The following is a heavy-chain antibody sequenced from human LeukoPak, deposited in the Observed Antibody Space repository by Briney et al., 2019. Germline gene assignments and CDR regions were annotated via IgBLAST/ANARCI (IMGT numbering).Heavy chain of an antibody. CDR2: IYYSGSA. J-gene: IGHJ5*02. CDR1: GVSITGISYY. D-gene: IGHD5-24*01. CDR3: ANGAKFDP. V-gene: IGHV4-39*02. Sequence: PSETLSLTCTVSGVSITGISYYWGWIRQPPGKGLEWIGSIYYSGSASHNPSLKSRVTISVDTSKNHFSLELKSLTVADTAVYYCANGAKFDPWGPGTLVTVSS.